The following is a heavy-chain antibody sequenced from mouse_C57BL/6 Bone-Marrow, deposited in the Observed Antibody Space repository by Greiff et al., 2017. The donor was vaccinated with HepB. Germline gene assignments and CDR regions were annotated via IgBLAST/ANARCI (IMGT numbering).Heavy chain of an antibody. CDR3: VRQTYYDGNYEDAMDY. CDR1: GFSFNTYA. D-gene: IGHD2-1*01. CDR2: IRSKSNNYAT. V-gene: IGHV10-1*01. Sequence: EVQLVESGGGLVQPKGSLKLSCAASGFSFNTYAMNWVRQAPGKGLEWVARIRSKSNNYATYYAGSVKDRFTISRDDAESMLYLQMNNLKTEDTAMYYCVRQTYYDGNYEDAMDYWGQGTSVTVSS. J-gene: IGHJ4*01.